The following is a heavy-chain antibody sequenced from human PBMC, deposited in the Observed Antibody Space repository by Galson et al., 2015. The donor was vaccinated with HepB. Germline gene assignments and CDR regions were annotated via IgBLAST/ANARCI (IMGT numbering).Heavy chain of an antibody. Sequence: SLRLSCAASGFSFNNFPMHWVRQAPGKGLEWVAVISYTGSYIAYADFGRGRFAISRDNSKNALYLQMNSLRVEDMALYYCVRPRGAGAGDYQNWYFVLWGRGTLVTVSS. CDR2: ISYTGSYI. CDR3: VRPRGAGAGDYQNWYFVL. CDR1: GFSFNNFP. V-gene: IGHV3-30*09. D-gene: IGHD4-17*01. J-gene: IGHJ2*01.